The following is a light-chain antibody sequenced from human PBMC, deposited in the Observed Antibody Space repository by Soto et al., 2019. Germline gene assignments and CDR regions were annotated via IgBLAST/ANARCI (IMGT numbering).Light chain of an antibody. CDR2: AAS. Sequence: DLQMTQSPSSLSASVGDRVTITCRASQSISSYLNWYQQNPGKAPKLLIYAASSLQSGVPSRFSGSVSGTDFTLTISSLQPEDFATYYCQQSYSTPYTFGQGTKLEIK. CDR3: QQSYSTPYT. J-gene: IGKJ2*01. CDR1: QSISSY. V-gene: IGKV1-39*01.